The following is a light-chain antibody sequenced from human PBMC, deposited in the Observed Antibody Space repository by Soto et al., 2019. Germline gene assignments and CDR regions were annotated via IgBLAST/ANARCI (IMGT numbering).Light chain of an antibody. V-gene: IGLV1-44*01. J-gene: IGLJ1*01. CDR2: NNN. CDR1: SSNIGSNT. CDR3: AAWDDSLNGLV. Sequence: QAVVTQPPSASGTPGQRGTMSCSGSSSNIGSNTVKWYQQLPGTAPKLLIYNNNQRPSGVPDRFSGSKSGTAASLAISGRQSEDEAYYYCAAWDDSLNGLVFGTGTKVTVL.